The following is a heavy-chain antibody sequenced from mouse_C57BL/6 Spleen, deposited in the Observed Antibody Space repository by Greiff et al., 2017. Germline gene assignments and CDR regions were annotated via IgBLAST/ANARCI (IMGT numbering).Heavy chain of an antibody. CDR2: ISSGGDYI. Sequence: EVMLVESGEGLVKPGGSLKLSCAASGFTFSSYAMSWVRQTPEKRLEWVAYISSGGDYIYYADTVKGRFTISRGNARNTLYLQMSSLKSEDTAMYYCTGVATPYYAMDYWGQGTSVTVSS. J-gene: IGHJ4*01. CDR3: TGVATPYYAMDY. CDR1: GFTFSSYA. D-gene: IGHD1-1*01. V-gene: IGHV5-9-1*02.